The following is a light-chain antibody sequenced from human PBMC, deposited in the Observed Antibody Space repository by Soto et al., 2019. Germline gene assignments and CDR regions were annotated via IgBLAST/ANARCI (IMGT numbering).Light chain of an antibody. CDR3: SSYTSSTAYI. Sequence: QSVLTQPASVSGSPGQSITISCTGTSSDVGGYNYVSWYQQYPGKAPKLMIYLVSGRPSGVSDRFSGSKSGNTASLTISGLQAEDEADYYCSSYTSSTAYIFGTGTKLTVL. CDR2: LVS. CDR1: SSDVGGYNY. V-gene: IGLV2-14*01. J-gene: IGLJ1*01.